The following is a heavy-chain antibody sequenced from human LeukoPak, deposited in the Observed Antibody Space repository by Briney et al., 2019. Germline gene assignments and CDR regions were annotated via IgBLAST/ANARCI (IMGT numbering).Heavy chain of an antibody. J-gene: IGHJ6*02. CDR3: ARRYCSSTSCLYYGMDV. CDR2: MNPNSDNT. D-gene: IGHD2-2*01. Sequence: ASVKVSCTASGYTFTSYDINWVRQATGQGLEWLGWMNPNSDNTGYAQKFQGRVTMTRNTSTSTAYMELSSLRSEDTAVYYCARRYCSSTSCLYYGMDVWGQGTTVTVSS. V-gene: IGHV1-8*01. CDR1: GYTFTSYD.